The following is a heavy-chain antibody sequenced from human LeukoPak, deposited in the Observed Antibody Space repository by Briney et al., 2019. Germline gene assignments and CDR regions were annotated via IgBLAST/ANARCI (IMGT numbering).Heavy chain of an antibody. CDR2: IYYSGTT. CDR1: GGSISSDNYY. D-gene: IGHD3-10*01. V-gene: IGHV4-39*01. CDR3: AKHYMGSSYNHGLDC. Sequence: SETLSLTCTVSGGSISSDNYYWGWIRQPPGKGLEWIGSIYYSGTTYYNPSLKSRVTISVDTSKNQFSLKLSSVTAADTAPYYCAKHYMGSSYNHGLDCWGQGTLVPSPQ. J-gene: IGHJ4*02.